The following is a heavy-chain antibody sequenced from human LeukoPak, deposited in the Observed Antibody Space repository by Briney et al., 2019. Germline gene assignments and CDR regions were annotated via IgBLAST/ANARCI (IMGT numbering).Heavy chain of an antibody. CDR3: ARVAMRGFYYYYYYMDV. D-gene: IGHD3-16*01. Sequence: GGSLRLSCAASGFTFSSYWMSWVRQASGKGLEWVANIKQDGSEKYYVDSVKGRFTISRDNAKNSLYLQMNSLRAEDTAVYYCARVAMRGFYYYYYYMDVWGKGTTVTVSS. CDR2: IKQDGSEK. CDR1: GFTFSSYW. V-gene: IGHV3-7*01. J-gene: IGHJ6*03.